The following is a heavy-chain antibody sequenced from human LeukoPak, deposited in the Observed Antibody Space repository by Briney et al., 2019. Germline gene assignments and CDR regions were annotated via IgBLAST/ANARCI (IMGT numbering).Heavy chain of an antibody. D-gene: IGHD4-17*01. CDR2: IYSGGST. J-gene: IGHJ3*02. CDR3: ARPQVNDYGDCGI. CDR1: GFTVSSNY. Sequence: GGSLRLSCAASGFTVSSNYMSWVRQAPGKGLEWVSVIYSGGSTYYADSVKGRFTISRDNAENSLFLQMNSLRAEDTAVYYCARPQVNDYGDCGIWGQGTMVAVSS. V-gene: IGHV3-53*01.